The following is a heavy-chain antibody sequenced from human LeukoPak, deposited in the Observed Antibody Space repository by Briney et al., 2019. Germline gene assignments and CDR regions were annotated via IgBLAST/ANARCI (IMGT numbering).Heavy chain of an antibody. CDR1: GFTFSTYS. Sequence: GGSLRLSCAASGFTFSTYSMNWVRQAPGKGLEWVSSITSSSSYIYYADSVKGRFTFSRDNAKNSLYLQMNSLRAEDTSVYYCARGGHAYYDSSGYRYYFDYWGQGTLVTVSS. J-gene: IGHJ4*02. CDR3: ARGGHAYYDSSGYRYYFDY. V-gene: IGHV3-21*01. CDR2: ITSSSSYI. D-gene: IGHD3-22*01.